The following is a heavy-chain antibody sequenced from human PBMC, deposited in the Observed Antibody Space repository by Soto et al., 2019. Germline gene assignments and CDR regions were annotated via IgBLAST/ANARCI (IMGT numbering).Heavy chain of an antibody. J-gene: IGHJ3*02. CDR1: GFTFSNAW. D-gene: IGHD3-10*01. Sequence: GGSLRLSCAASGFTFSNAWMSWVRQAPGKGLEWVGRIKSKTDGGSTYYADSVKGRFTISRDNSKNTLYLQMNSLRAEDTAVYYCAKRGVWSRITMVRDPFDIWGQGTMVTVSS. CDR3: AKRGVWSRITMVRDPFDI. V-gene: IGHV3-15*01. CDR2: IKSKTDGGST.